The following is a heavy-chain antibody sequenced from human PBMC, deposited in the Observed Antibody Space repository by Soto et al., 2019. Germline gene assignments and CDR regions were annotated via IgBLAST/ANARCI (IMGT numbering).Heavy chain of an antibody. CDR3: ARESTVAGTDNWFDS. D-gene: IGHD6-13*01. J-gene: IGHJ5*01. Sequence: SESLSLTCTVSGAFISGYYWSWIRQPAGKGLEWIGRIYTSGSTKYSPSLKSRATMSVDTSKKQFSLKLNSVTAADTAVYYCARESTVAGTDNWFDSWGQGTLVTVSS. CDR1: GAFISGYY. V-gene: IGHV4-4*07. CDR2: IYTSGST.